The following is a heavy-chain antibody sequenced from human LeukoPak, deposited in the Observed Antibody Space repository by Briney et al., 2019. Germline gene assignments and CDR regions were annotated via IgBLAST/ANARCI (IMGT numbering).Heavy chain of an antibody. D-gene: IGHD2-21*02. CDR3: AKKCGGDCYADAFDI. CDR2: ISYDGSDK. Sequence: GRSLRLSCEVSGFILSRYGMHWVRQAPGKGLEWGAVISYDGSDKYYVDSVKGRFTVSRDNSKNTLYLQMNSLRAEDTAVYYCAKKCGGDCYADAFDIWGQGTIVTVFS. V-gene: IGHV3-30*18. CDR1: GFILSRYG. J-gene: IGHJ3*02.